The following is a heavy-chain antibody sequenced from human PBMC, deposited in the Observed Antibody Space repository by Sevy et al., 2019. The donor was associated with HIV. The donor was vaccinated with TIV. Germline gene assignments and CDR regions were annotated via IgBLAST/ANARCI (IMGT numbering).Heavy chain of an antibody. CDR2: ISSSSRYI. J-gene: IGHJ4*02. D-gene: IGHD3-10*01. CDR1: GFVFSSYT. CDR3: ARDMAYGSGSIVYDY. V-gene: IGHV3-21*01. Sequence: GGSLRLSCAASGFVFSSYTMNWVRQSPGKGLEWVSSISSSSRYIFYADSVKGRFTISRGNARNSLYLQMNSLRAEDTAVYYCARDMAYGSGSIVYDYWGQGTLVTVSS.